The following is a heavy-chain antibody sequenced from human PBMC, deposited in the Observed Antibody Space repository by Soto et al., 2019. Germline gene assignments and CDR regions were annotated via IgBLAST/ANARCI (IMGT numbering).Heavy chain of an antibody. D-gene: IGHD5-12*01. CDR1: GGSISSGDYY. CDR2: IYNSGST. V-gene: IGHV4-30-4*01. Sequence: QVQLQESGPGLVKPSQTLSLTCTVSGGSISSGDYYWSWIRQPRGKGLEWIGYIYNSGSTSYYPYFKSPVTISVDTSKNHFPLKLSTVNAAYTAVYYNARDPSRGLRRDAFDIWGQGQMVTVSS. J-gene: IGHJ3*02. CDR3: ARDPSRGLRRDAFDI.